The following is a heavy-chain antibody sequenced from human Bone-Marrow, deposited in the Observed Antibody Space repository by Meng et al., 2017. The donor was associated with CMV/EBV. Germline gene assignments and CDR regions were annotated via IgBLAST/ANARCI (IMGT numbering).Heavy chain of an antibody. CDR1: GGSISSSSYY. V-gene: IGHV4-39*07. CDR2: IYYSGST. CDR3: ARDVVEMANCYY. J-gene: IGHJ4*02. Sequence: SETLSLTCTVSGGSISSSSYYWGWIRQPPGKGLEWIGSIYYSGSTYYNPSLKSRVTISVDTSKNQFSLKLSSVTAADTAVYYCARDVVEMANCYYWGQGTLVTVSS. D-gene: IGHD5-24*01.